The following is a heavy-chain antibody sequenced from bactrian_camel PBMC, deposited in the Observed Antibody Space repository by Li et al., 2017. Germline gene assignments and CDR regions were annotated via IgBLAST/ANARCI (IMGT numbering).Heavy chain of an antibody. J-gene: IGHJ4*01. CDR3: AASVGGQYCSAPYLIRAQEKGTAY. CDR2: IDRDDAI. V-gene: IGHV3S55*01. Sequence: VQLVESGGGSVQAGGSLRLSCVASGRNYASYCMGWFRQAPGKEREGVAGIDRDDAITYADSVKGRFTISRDNAKKTLFLQMNSLKPEDTAMYYCAASVGGQYCSAPYLIRAQEKGTAYRGQGTQVTVS. CDR1: GRNYASYC. D-gene: IGHD2*01.